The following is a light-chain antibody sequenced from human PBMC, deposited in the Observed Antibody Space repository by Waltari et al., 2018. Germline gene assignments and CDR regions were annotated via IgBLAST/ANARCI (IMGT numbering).Light chain of an antibody. CDR3: MQTLQTPFT. CDR2: LGS. V-gene: IGKV2-28*01. CDR1: QSLLHSNGYNY. Sequence: DIVMTQSPLSLPVTPGEPASISCRPSQSLLHSNGYNYLDWFLQKPGQSPQLLIYLGSNRASGVPDRFSGSGSCTDFTLKISRVEADDVGVYYCMQTLQTPFTFGPGTKVDIK. J-gene: IGKJ3*01.